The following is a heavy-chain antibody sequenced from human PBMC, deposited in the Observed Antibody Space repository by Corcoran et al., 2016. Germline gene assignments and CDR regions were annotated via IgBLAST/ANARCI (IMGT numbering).Heavy chain of an antibody. J-gene: IGHJ6*02. CDR1: GYSFTSYW. Sequence: EVQLVQSGVEVKKPGESLKISCKGSGYSFTSYWIAWVRQMPGKGLEWMGISYPGDSDTRYSPSFQGQVPISADKTISTAYLQWSSLKASDTARDDCARCNNWNGGWYGMDVWGQGTTVTVSS. CDR2: SYPGDSDT. CDR3: ARCNNWNGGWYGMDV. D-gene: IGHD1-20*01. V-gene: IGHV5-51*01.